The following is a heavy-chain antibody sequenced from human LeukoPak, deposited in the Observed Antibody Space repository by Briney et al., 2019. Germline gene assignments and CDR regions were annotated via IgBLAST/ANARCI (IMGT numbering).Heavy chain of an antibody. J-gene: IGHJ4*02. V-gene: IGHV4-39*01. Sequence: SETMSLTCTVSAGSISSSSYYWGWIRQPPGNGLEWIGSIYYSGSTYYNPSLKSRVTISVDTSKTQFSLKLSSVTAADTAVYYCARHTPLIAAAGTFDYWGQGTLVTVSS. CDR1: AGSISSSSYY. D-gene: IGHD6-13*01. CDR3: ARHTPLIAAAGTFDY. CDR2: IYYSGST.